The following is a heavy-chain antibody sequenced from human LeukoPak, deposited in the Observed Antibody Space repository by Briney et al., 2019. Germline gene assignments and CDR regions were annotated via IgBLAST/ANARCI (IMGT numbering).Heavy chain of an antibody. D-gene: IGHD6-6*01. Sequence: SETLSLTCAVYDGSCTDYHWTWIRQPPGKGLEWIGEINHSGSTRYSPSLKSRVTISVDTPKNQFSLKLSSVTAADTAVYYCARATEGCSSSVVYMGVWGKGTTVTVSS. CDR3: ARATEGCSSSVVYMGV. CDR1: DGSCTDYH. V-gene: IGHV4-34*01. J-gene: IGHJ6*03. CDR2: INHSGST.